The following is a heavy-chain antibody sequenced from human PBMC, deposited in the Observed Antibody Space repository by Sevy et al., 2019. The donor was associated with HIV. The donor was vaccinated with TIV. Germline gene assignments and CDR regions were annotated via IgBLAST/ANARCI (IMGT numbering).Heavy chain of an antibody. CDR2: ISSRSTYI. Sequence: GGFLRLSCAASGFTFSSNTMNWLRQAPGKGLEWVSSISSRSTYIFYADSVKGRFTISRDNSKKSLFLQMNSLRVEDTAVYYCARGDKDGWFDPWGQGTPVTVSS. J-gene: IGHJ5*02. CDR1: GFTFSSNT. V-gene: IGHV3-21*01. CDR3: ARGDKDGWFDP. D-gene: IGHD3-9*01.